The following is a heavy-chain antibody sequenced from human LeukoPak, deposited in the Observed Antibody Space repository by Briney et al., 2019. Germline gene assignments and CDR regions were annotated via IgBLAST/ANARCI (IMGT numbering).Heavy chain of an antibody. V-gene: IGHV3-30*02. CDR1: GFTFSSYG. Sequence: GGSLRLSCAASGFTFSSYGMHWIRQAPGKGLEWVAFIRYDGSNKYYADSVKGRFTISRDNSKNTLYLQMNSLRAEDTAVYYCAKGPLDDGIEFDYWGQGTLVTVSS. CDR2: IRYDGSNK. J-gene: IGHJ4*02. CDR3: AKGPLDDGIEFDY. D-gene: IGHD3-22*01.